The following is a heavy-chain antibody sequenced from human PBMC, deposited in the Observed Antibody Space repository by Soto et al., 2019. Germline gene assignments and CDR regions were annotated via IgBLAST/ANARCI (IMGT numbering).Heavy chain of an antibody. J-gene: IGHJ4*02. V-gene: IGHV3-48*03. D-gene: IGHD2-21*01. CDR3: ARGPRGALLPVY. CDR2: ISSSGSTI. CDR1: GFTFSSYE. Sequence: EVQLVESGGGLVQPGGSLRLSCAASGFTFSSYEMNWVRQAPGKGLEWVSYISSSGSTIYYADSVKGRFTISRDNAKNSLYLQMNSLRDEDTAVYYCARGPRGALLPVYWGQGTLVTVSS.